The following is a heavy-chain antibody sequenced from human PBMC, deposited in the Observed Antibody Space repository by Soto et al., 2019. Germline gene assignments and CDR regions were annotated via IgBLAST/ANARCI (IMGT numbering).Heavy chain of an antibody. V-gene: IGHV4-59*01. J-gene: IGHJ5*02. CDR1: GGSISSYY. CDR2: IYYSGST. Sequence: SETLSLTCTVSGGSISSYYWSWIRQPPGKGLEWIGYIYYSGSTNYNPSLKSRVTISVDTSKNQFSLKLSSVTAADTAVYYCAREAYYDFWSGYYYLNHWGQGTLVTVSS. CDR3: AREAYYDFWSGYYYLNH. D-gene: IGHD3-3*01.